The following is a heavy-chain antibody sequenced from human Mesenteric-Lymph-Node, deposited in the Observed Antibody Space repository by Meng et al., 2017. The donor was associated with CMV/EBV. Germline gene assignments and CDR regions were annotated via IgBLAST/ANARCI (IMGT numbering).Heavy chain of an antibody. Sequence: SGVSIRSSSWWGWVRQTPGKGLEWIGEVYHSGTTNYNPSLKSRVTMSVDKSKNQFSLNLSSVTAADTAVYYCARFLQELSQAFYFDYWGQGNLVTVSS. D-gene: IGHD6-13*01. CDR2: VYHSGTT. CDR1: GVSIRSSSW. V-gene: IGHV4-4*02. J-gene: IGHJ4*02. CDR3: ARFLQELSQAFYFDY.